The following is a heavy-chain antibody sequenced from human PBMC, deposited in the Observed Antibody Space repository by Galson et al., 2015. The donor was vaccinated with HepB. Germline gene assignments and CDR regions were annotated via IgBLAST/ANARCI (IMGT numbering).Heavy chain of an antibody. J-gene: IGHJ4*02. CDR1: GFIFGDYA. CDR2: IRTKAYGGTT. D-gene: IGHD3-22*01. CDR3: SRGDLIIVVTTTSPRVYFDH. Sequence: SLRLSCAASGFIFGDYAMSWFRQAPGKGPEWVGFIRTKAYGGTTEYAASVKGRFTISRDDSKGIAYLEMSSLKTEDTAMYYCSRGDLIIVVTTTSPRVYFDHWGQGTLVTVST. V-gene: IGHV3-49*03.